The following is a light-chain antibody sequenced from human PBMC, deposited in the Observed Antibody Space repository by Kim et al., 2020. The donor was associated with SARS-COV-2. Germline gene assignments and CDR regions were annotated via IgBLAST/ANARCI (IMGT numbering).Light chain of an antibody. V-gene: IGLV3-19*01. CDR3: NARDDHV. J-gene: IGLJ1*01. Sequence: SSELTQDPAVSVALGQTVRITCQGNSLRNFYASWYQQKPGQAPVLVIYGKNNRPSGIPDRFSGSSSGNTASLTITGAQAEDEADYYCNARDDHVFGAGTKVTVL. CDR2: GKN. CDR1: SLRNFY.